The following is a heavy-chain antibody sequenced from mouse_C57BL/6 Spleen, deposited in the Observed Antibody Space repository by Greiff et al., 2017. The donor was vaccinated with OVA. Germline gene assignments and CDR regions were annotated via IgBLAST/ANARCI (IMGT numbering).Heavy chain of an antibody. D-gene: IGHD2-2*01. V-gene: IGHV1-5*01. CDR3: TRLGGYGPWDY. CDR1: GYTFTSYW. J-gene: IGHJ4*01. CDR2: INPGNSDT. Sequence: EVKLQQSGTVLARPGASVKMSCKTSGYTFTSYWMHWVKQRPGQGLEWIGAINPGNSDTSYNQTFKGKAKLTAVNSDNTAYMELSSLTNEDSAVYYCTRLGGYGPWDYWGQGTSVTVSS.